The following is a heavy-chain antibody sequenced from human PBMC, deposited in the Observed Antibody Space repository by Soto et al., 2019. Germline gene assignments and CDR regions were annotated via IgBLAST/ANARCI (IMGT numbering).Heavy chain of an antibody. CDR1: GYTYFSYG. CDR3: ARDAIAGAGAFDY. J-gene: IGHJ4*02. CDR2: ISAFNAKT. Sequence: QVRLVQSGAEVKKPGASVKVSCTASGYTYFSYGISWVRQAPGQGLEWLGWISAFNAKTNYAPKFQARVTLTTDASTSTAYMDLRGLRSDDTAVYFCARDAIAGAGAFDYWGQGALVIVSS. V-gene: IGHV1-18*04. D-gene: IGHD6-19*01.